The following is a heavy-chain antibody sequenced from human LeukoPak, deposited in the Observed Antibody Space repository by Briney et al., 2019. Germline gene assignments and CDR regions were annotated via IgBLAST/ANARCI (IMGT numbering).Heavy chain of an antibody. CDR1: GFTFSFSW. V-gene: IGHV3-74*01. D-gene: IGHD1-1*01. CDR3: ARGGYLSNY. Sequence: GGSLRLSCAASGFTFSFSWMHWVRQAPGKGLGWVSRINGNGSSTTYADSVKGRFTISRDNAKNTLYLQMNSLRAEDTAVYYCARGGYLSNYWGQGTLVTVSS. CDR2: INGNGSST. J-gene: IGHJ4*02.